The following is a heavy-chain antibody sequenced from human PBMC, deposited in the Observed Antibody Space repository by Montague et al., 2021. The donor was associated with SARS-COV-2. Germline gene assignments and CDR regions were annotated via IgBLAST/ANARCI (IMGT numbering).Heavy chain of an antibody. V-gene: IGHV4-59*13. CDR1: GDYIKSYH. D-gene: IGHD6-13*01. CDR2: ISDSGRT. Sequence: SETLSLTCTVSGDYIKSYHWTWIRQPPGKGLEWIGRISDSGRTIYNPSLKSRVTISVDTSKNQFFLNLRSMVAADTAIYYCTRDRGIAAADNYYYGMDVWGPGTTVTVSS. J-gene: IGHJ6*02. CDR3: TRDRGIAAADNYYYGMDV.